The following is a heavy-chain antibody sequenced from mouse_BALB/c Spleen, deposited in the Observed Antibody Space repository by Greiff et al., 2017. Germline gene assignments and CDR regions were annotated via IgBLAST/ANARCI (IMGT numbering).Heavy chain of an antibody. V-gene: IGHV3-2*02. CDR2: ISYSGST. J-gene: IGHJ4*01. D-gene: IGHD1-1*02. Sequence: EVMLVESGPGLVKPSQSLSLTCTVTGYSITSDYAWNWIRQFPGNKLEWMGYISYSGSTSYNPSLKSRISITRDTSKNQFFLQLNSVTTEDTATYYCARCNYREGAMDYWGQGTSVTVSS. CDR3: ARCNYREGAMDY. CDR1: GYSITSDYA.